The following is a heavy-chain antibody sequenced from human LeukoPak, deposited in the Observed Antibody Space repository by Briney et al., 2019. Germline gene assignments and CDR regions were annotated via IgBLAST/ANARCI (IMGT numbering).Heavy chain of an antibody. D-gene: IGHD3-22*01. J-gene: IGHJ6*02. CDR2: ISSSGSTI. Sequence: GGSLRLSCAASGFTFNSYEMNWVRQAPGKGLEWVSYISSSGSTIYYADSVKGRFTISRDNAKNSLYLQMNSLRAEDTAVYYCARVARYYDSSGYYPLYYYYGMDVWGQGTRVTVSS. V-gene: IGHV3-48*03. CDR1: GFTFNSYE. CDR3: ARVARYYDSSGYYPLYYYYGMDV.